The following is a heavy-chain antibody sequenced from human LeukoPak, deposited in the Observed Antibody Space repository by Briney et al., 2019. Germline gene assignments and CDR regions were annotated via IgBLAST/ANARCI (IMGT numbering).Heavy chain of an antibody. CDR2: INPNSGGT. V-gene: IGHV1-2*02. CDR3: ARVGIFGMVINDY. J-gene: IGHJ4*02. D-gene: IGHD3-3*01. Sequence: VASVKVSCKASGGTFSSYAISWVRQAPGQGLEWMGWINPNSGGTNYAQKFQGRVTMTRDTSISTAYMELSRLRSDDTAVYYCARVGIFGMVINDYWGQGTLVTVSS. CDR1: GGTFSSYA.